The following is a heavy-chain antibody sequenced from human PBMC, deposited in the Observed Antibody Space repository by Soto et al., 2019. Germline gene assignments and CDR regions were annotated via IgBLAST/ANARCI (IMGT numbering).Heavy chain of an antibody. J-gene: IGHJ4*02. CDR1: GGSFRGFY. CDR3: ARLSKYTSGWSTFDY. V-gene: IGHV4-34*01. CDR2: INHVGIT. D-gene: IGHD6-19*01. Sequence: SETLSLTCAVSGGSFRGFYWTWIRQSPGKGLEWLGDINHVGITNYNPSLKSRVSIPVDTSKSQFSLKLSSVTAADTAVYYCARLSKYTSGWSTFDYWGRGTLVTVSS.